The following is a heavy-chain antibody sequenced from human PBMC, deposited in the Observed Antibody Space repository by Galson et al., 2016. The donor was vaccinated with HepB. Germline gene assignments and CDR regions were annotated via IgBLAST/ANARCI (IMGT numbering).Heavy chain of an antibody. D-gene: IGHD2-15*01. CDR1: GGSISDSYYY. CDR2: ISYSGSS. J-gene: IGHJ4*02. Sequence: SETLSLTCSVSGGSISDSYYYWGWIRQPPGKGLEWLGRISYSGSSDYNPSLNSRVTISVDTSKNQFSLKLTSVTAADTAVYYCARQWGGYCSRGNCYPIDYWGQGTLVTVSS. CDR3: ARQWGGYCSRGNCYPIDY. V-gene: IGHV4-39*01.